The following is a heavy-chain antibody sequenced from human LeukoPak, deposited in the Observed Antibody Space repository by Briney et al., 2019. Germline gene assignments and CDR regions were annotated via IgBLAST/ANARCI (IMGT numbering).Heavy chain of an antibody. J-gene: IGHJ4*01. D-gene: IGHD6-19*01. CDR1: GFTFSNSA. Sequence: GGSLRLSCAASGFTFSNSAMSWVRQAPGKGLEWVSTLSGSGITTYYADSVKGRFTISRDNSKNTLYLKMNSVRAEDTAVYYCAKGIYSSGWSYFDYWGHGTLVTVSS. CDR3: AKGIYSSGWSYFDY. V-gene: IGHV3-23*01. CDR2: LSGSGITT.